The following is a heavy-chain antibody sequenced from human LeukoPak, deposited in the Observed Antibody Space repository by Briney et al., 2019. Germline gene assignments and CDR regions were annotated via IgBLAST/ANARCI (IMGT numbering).Heavy chain of an antibody. CDR3: ARARWDHYSFDY. J-gene: IGHJ4*02. Sequence: GGSLRLSCKGYGYSFTSYWIIWVRQMPGKGLEWMGRIDPSDSYTNYSPSLQGHVTISADKSISAAYLQWSNLKASDTAMYYCARARWDHYSFDYWGQRTLVPVSS. V-gene: IGHV5-10-1*01. CDR1: GYSFTSYW. CDR2: IDPSDSYT. D-gene: IGHD1-26*01.